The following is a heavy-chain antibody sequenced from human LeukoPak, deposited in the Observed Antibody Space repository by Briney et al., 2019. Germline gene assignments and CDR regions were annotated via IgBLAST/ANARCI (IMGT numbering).Heavy chain of an antibody. Sequence: GSSVKVSCKASGGTFSSYAISWVRQAPGQGLEWMGGIIPIFGTANYAQKFQGRVTITADKSTSTAYMELSSLGSEDTAVYYCARGRYSYGYDYYYMDVWGKGTTVTVSS. CDR3: ARGRYSYGYDYYYMDV. D-gene: IGHD5-18*01. J-gene: IGHJ6*03. V-gene: IGHV1-69*06. CDR2: IIPIFGTA. CDR1: GGTFSSYA.